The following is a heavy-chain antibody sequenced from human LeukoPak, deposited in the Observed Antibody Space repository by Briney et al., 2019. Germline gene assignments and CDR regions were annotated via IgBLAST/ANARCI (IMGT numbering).Heavy chain of an antibody. CDR2: IKEDGSET. CDR1: VFSFSNYW. Sequence: GGSLRLSCAASVFSFSNYWMSWVRQAPGKGLEWVANIKEDGSETYHVDSVKGRFTISRDNANNSLHLQMNSLRAEDTAVYYCARDSSGYDYWGQGTLVTVFS. D-gene: IGHD6-19*01. V-gene: IGHV3-7*01. J-gene: IGHJ4*02. CDR3: ARDSSGYDY.